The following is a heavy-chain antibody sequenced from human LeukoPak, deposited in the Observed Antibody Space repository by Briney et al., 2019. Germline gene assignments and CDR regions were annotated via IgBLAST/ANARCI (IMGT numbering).Heavy chain of an antibody. V-gene: IGHV1-2*06. Sequence: ASVKVSCKASGYTFTGYYMHWVRQAPGQGLEWMGRINPNSGGTNYAQKFQGGVIMTRDTSISTAYMELSRLRSDDTAVYYCAGLYGDYAHYFDYWGQGTLVTVSS. CDR3: AGLYGDYAHYFDY. J-gene: IGHJ4*02. CDR1: GYTFTGYY. D-gene: IGHD4-17*01. CDR2: INPNSGGT.